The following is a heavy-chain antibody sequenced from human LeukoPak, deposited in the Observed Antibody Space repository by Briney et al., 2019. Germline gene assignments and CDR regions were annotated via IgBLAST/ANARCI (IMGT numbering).Heavy chain of an antibody. D-gene: IGHD6-13*01. Sequence: ASVKVSCKASGYTFTAYYIHWLRQAPGQGLEWMGWVNPFSGGTIPAQKFQDRVTMTKDTSINTAYMELSSLRSDDTAVYYCARVKDSSSWHYFDFWGQGTLVAVSS. J-gene: IGHJ4*02. CDR3: ARVKDSSSWHYFDF. CDR1: GYTFTAYY. CDR2: VNPFSGGT. V-gene: IGHV1-2*02.